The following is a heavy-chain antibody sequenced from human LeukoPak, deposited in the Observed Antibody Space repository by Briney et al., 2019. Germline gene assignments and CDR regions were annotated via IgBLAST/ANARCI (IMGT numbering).Heavy chain of an antibody. D-gene: IGHD3-3*01. Sequence: GGSLRLSCAASGFTFSSYSMNWVRQAPGKGLEWVSYISSSSSTIYYADSVKGRFTISRDNAKNSLYLQMNSLRAEDTAVYYCARGHVLRFLEWPYIDVWGKGTTVTVSS. CDR3: ARGHVLRFLEWPYIDV. CDR1: GFTFSSYS. J-gene: IGHJ6*03. CDR2: ISSSSSTI. V-gene: IGHV3-48*04.